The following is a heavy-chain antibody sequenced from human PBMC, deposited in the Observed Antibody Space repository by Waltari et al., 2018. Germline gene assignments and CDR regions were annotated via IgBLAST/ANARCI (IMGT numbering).Heavy chain of an antibody. Sequence: RLSCTASGFTFGDYAMSWVRQAPGKGLEWVGFIRSKAYGGTTEYAASVKARFTISRDDSKSIAYLQMNSLKTEDTAVYYCTRDTSTVEPTYYYYYGMDVWGQGTTVTVSS. CDR1: GFTFGDYA. J-gene: IGHJ6*02. V-gene: IGHV3-49*04. D-gene: IGHD4-17*01. CDR2: IRSKAYGGTT. CDR3: TRDTSTVEPTYYYYYGMDV.